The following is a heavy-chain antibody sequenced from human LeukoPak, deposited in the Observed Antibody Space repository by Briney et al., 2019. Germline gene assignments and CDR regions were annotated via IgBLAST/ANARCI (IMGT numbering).Heavy chain of an antibody. V-gene: IGHV3-11*01. CDR3: ARDPCSSTSCYLDY. CDR2: IRGTISTI. D-gene: IGHD2-2*01. CDR1: GFTFSDYH. Sequence: GRTLRLSCAASGFTFSDYHMSWIPQSPGTGLGGVSYIRGTISTISYATSVKGRFTISRENAKNSLYLQMNSLRAEDTAVYYCARDPCSSTSCYLDYWGQGTLVTVSS. J-gene: IGHJ4*02.